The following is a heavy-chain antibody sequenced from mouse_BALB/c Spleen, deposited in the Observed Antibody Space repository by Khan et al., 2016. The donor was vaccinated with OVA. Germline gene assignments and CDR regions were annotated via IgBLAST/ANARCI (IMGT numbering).Heavy chain of an antibody. D-gene: IGHD1-1*01. CDR1: GYSITSGYA. CDR2: ISYSGVT. J-gene: IGHJ2*01. V-gene: IGHV3-2*02. Sequence: EVQLEESGPGLVKPSQSLSLTCTVTGYSITSGYARNWIQQFPGNKLEWMGYISYSGVTSYTPSLKSRISITRDTSKNQFFLQLNSVTTEDTAAYYCARGNYYGYCFDYWGQGTTLTVSS. CDR3: ARGNYYGYCFDY.